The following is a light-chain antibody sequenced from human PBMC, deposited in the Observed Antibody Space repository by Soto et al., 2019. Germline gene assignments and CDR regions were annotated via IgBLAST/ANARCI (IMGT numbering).Light chain of an antibody. CDR2: RAS. CDR3: QQTTTFPLT. Sequence: DIQMTQSPSSVSASVGDRVTITFRAGQGITSWLGWYQQKPGKAAKLLIYRASNLQSGVPSRFSGSGSGTDFTLTISGLQPADFATYYCQQTTTFPLTFGGGTKVEIK. J-gene: IGKJ4*01. V-gene: IGKV1-12*01. CDR1: QGITSW.